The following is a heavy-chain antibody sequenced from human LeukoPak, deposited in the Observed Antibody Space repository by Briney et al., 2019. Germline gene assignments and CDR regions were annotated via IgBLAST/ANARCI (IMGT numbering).Heavy chain of an antibody. Sequence: GGSLRLSCVASGFTFSNYAMSWVRQAPGKGLELVSGIWGTDDKTVHGDAVKGRFTISRDNSKNTLYLQMNSLRADDTAVYYCAKTQGYYDAWGQGALVTVSS. V-gene: IGHV3-23*01. J-gene: IGHJ5*02. CDR2: IWGTDDKT. CDR3: AKTQGYYDA. D-gene: IGHD2-15*01. CDR1: GFTFSNYA.